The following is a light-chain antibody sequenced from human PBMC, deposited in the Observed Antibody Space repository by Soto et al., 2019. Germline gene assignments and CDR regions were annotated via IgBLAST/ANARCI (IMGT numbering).Light chain of an antibody. Sequence: QSVLTQPASVSGSPGQSITISCIGTSSDIGGYDYVSWYQQHPGKAPKLIIYGVSKRPSGVSDRFSGSKSGNTASLTISGLQAEDEADYYCDSYTSSSTYVFGSGTKATVL. CDR3: DSYTSSSTYV. V-gene: IGLV2-14*01. CDR2: GVS. J-gene: IGLJ1*01. CDR1: SSDIGGYDY.